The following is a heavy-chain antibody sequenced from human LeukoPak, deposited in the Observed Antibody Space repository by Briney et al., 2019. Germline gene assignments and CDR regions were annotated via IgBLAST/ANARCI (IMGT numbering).Heavy chain of an antibody. J-gene: IGHJ3*02. CDR3: ARVATMVRVPLDALDI. Sequence: PGGSLRLSCAISGFTFSACALTWVRQAPGKGLEWVSYISRSGSTRYYADSVKGRFTISRDNAKNSLYLQMNSLRAEDTAVYYCARVATMVRVPLDALDIWGQGTMVSVSS. CDR1: GFTFSACA. V-gene: IGHV3-48*03. CDR2: ISRSGSTR. D-gene: IGHD3-10*01.